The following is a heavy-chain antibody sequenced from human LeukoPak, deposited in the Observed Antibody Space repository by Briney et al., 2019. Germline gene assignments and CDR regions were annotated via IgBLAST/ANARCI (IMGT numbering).Heavy chain of an antibody. D-gene: IGHD6-13*01. CDR1: GGSISSSNYY. J-gene: IGHJ3*02. Sequence: SETLSLTCTVSGGSISSSNYYWGWIRQPPGKGLEWRGTLHYSGSTYHNPALKSRVTISVDTSKNRFSLKLSSLTVADTAVYYCARHRAADPSDAFDIWGQGTMVTVS. V-gene: IGHV4-39*01. CDR3: ARHRAADPSDAFDI. CDR2: LHYSGST.